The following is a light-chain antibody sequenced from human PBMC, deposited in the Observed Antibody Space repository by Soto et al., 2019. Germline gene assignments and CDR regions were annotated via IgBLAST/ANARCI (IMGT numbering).Light chain of an antibody. CDR3: QQYGKSPLT. CDR1: QSGSGSY. J-gene: IGKJ4*01. Sequence: EVVLTQSPGTLSSSPGERVTLSCRASQSGSGSYLAWYQQKPGQAPRLLISGASRRATGIPDRFSGSGSGTDFTLTISSLEPEDFAVYYCQQYGKSPLTFGGGTKVDIK. CDR2: GAS. V-gene: IGKV3-20*01.